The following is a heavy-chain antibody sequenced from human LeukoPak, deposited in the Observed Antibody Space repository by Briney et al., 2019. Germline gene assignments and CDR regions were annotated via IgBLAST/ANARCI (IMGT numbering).Heavy chain of an antibody. CDR1: GGSISSGNYY. J-gene: IGHJ4*02. CDR2: IYTSGTT. D-gene: IGHD6-6*01. CDR3: ARGSLSGFRSIATFDY. V-gene: IGHV4-61*02. Sequence: PSETLSLTCTVSGGSISSGNYYYSWIRQPAGKGLEWLGRIYTSGTTNYNPSLKSRVTISVDTSKNQFSLKLSSVTAADTAVYYCARGSLSGFRSIATFDYWGQGTLVTVSS.